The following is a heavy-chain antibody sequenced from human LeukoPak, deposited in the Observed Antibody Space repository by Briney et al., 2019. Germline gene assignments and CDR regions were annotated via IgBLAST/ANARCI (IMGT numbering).Heavy chain of an antibody. V-gene: IGHV1-2*02. CDR2: INPNGGGT. CDR1: GYTFTGYY. Sequence: ASVKVSCKASGYTFTGYYMHWVRQAPGQGLEWVGWINPNGGGTNYPQRFQGRVTMTRDTSISTAYMELSRLRSDDTAVYYCATFTVTGLMYLYGMDVWGQGTTVTGSS. J-gene: IGHJ6*02. D-gene: IGHD4-17*01. CDR3: ATFTVTGLMYLYGMDV.